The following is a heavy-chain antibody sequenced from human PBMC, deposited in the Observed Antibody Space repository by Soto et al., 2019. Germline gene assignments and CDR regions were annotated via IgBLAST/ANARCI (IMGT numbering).Heavy chain of an antibody. CDR1: GFTFSSYG. J-gene: IGHJ6*02. CDR3: VKDGSSGWPYYYGMDV. CDR2: ISYDGRNK. V-gene: IGHV3-30*18. Sequence: QVQLVESGGGGVQPGRSLRLSCAASGFTFSSYGMHWVRQAPGKGLEWLAVISYDGRNKYYADSVKGRFTISRDNSRNTLFLQMSSLRAEDTAVYYCVKDGSSGWPYYYGMDVWGQGTTVTVSS. D-gene: IGHD6-19*01.